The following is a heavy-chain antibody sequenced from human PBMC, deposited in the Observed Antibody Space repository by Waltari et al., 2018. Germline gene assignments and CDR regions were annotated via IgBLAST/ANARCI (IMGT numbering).Heavy chain of an antibody. CDR2: IIHIFGTA. D-gene: IGHD5-18*01. Sequence: QVQLVQSGAEVKKPGSSVKVSCKASGGTFSSYAISWVRQAPGQGLEWMGGIIHIFGTANSAQKFQGRVTITAYESTSTAYMELSSLRSEDTAVYYCAMRGYSLKDDAFDIWGQGTMVTVSS. J-gene: IGHJ3*02. CDR1: GGTFSSYA. CDR3: AMRGYSLKDDAFDI. V-gene: IGHV1-69*01.